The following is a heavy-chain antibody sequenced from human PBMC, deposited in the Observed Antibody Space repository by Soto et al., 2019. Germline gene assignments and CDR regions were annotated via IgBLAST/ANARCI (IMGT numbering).Heavy chain of an antibody. CDR2: IIPIFGTA. V-gene: IGHV1-69*13. CDR3: ARDHGRGRYFDRVPDAFDI. D-gene: IGHD3-9*01. Sequence: GASVKVSCKASGGTFSSYAISRVRQAPGQGLEWMGGIIPIFGTANYAQKFQGRVTITADESTSTAYMELSSLRSEDTAVYYCARDHGRGRYFDRVPDAFDIWGQGTMVTVSS. CDR1: GGTFSSYA. J-gene: IGHJ3*02.